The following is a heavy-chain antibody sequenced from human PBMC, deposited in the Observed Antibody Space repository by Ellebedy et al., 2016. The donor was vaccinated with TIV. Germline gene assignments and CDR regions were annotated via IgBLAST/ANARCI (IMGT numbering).Heavy chain of an antibody. V-gene: IGHV3-23*01. CDR2: ISGSGGST. D-gene: IGHD4-11*01. J-gene: IGHJ4*02. CDR1: GFTFSSYA. Sequence: GESLKISXAASGFTFSSYAMSWVRQAPGKGLEWVSAISGSGGSTYYADSVKGRFTISRDNSKNTLYLQMNSLRAEDTAVYYCAHTVTAYYFDCWGQGTLVTVSS. CDR3: AHTVTAYYFDC.